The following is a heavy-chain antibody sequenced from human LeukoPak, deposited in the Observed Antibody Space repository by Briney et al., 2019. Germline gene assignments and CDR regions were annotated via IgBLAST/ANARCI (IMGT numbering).Heavy chain of an antibody. V-gene: IGHV3-21*01. D-gene: IGHD1-26*01. Sequence: GGSLRLSCAASGFTLSSYAMSWVRQAPGKGLEWVSSISSSSSYIYYADSVKGRFTISRDNAKNSLYLQMNSLRAEDTAVYYCARAGGSYTEYFDYWGQGTLVTVSS. CDR3: ARAGGSYTEYFDY. CDR1: GFTLSSYA. J-gene: IGHJ4*02. CDR2: ISSSSSYI.